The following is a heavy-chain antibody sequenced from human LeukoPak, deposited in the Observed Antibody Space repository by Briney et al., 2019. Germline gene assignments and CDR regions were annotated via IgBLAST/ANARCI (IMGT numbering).Heavy chain of an antibody. V-gene: IGHV4-39*01. CDR3: ARLGLGFDY. CDR2: IYYSGST. Sequence: SETLSLTCTVSGGSISSSSYYWGWIRQPPGKGLEWIGSIYYSGSTYYNPSLKSRVTISVDTSKNQFSLKLSSVTAADTAVYHCARLGLGFDYWGQGTLVTVSS. J-gene: IGHJ4*02. CDR1: GGSISSSSYY. D-gene: IGHD5-12*01.